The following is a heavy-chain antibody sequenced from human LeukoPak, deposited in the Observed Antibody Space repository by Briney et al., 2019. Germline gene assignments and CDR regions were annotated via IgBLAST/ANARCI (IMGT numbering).Heavy chain of an antibody. J-gene: IGHJ3*02. CDR2: INHSGST. D-gene: IGHD2-8*01. Sequence: ASETLSLTCAVYGGSFSGYNWSWIRQPPGKGLEWIGEINHSGSTNYNPSLKSRVTISVDTSKNQFSLKLSSVTAADTAVYYCATNYAVWAFDIWGQGTMVTVSS. CDR3: ATNYAVWAFDI. CDR1: GGSFSGYN. V-gene: IGHV4-34*01.